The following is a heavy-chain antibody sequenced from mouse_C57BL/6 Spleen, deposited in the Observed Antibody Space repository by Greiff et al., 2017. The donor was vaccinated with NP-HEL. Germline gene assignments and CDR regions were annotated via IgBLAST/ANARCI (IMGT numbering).Heavy chain of an antibody. CDR1: GYAFSSSW. J-gene: IGHJ4*01. CDR3: ARDWYYARDY. CDR2: IYPGDGDT. Sequence: VQLQQSGPELVKPGASVKISCKASGYAFSSSWMNWVKQRPGKGLEWIGRIYPGDGDTNYNGKFKGKATLTADKSSSTAYMQLSSLTSEDSAVYFCARDWYYARDYWGQGTSVTVSS. V-gene: IGHV1-82*01. D-gene: IGHD4-1*01.